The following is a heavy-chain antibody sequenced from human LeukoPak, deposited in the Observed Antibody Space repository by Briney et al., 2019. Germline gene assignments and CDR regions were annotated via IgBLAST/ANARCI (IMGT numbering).Heavy chain of an antibody. Sequence: GGSLRLSCAASGFTFSSYGMSWVRQAPGKGLEWVSAISGSGGSTYYADSVEGRFTISRDNSKNTLYLQMNSLRAEDTAVYYCAKRVYGGSYFDYWGQGTLVTVSS. V-gene: IGHV3-23*01. CDR2: ISGSGGST. J-gene: IGHJ4*02. CDR3: AKRVYGGSYFDY. CDR1: GFTFSSYG. D-gene: IGHD1-26*01.